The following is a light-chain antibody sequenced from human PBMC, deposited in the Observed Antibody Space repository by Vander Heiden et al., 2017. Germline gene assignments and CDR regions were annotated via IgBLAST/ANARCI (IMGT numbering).Light chain of an antibody. CDR1: STVSSY. Sequence: ETVLTHHPATLFLFPGERATFSLWAISTVSSYCAWYQQKPGQAPRLLIDDASNRATGIPARCSGSGSGTDFTLTISSLEPEDFAVYYCQQRSNWPPMYTFGQGTKLEIK. V-gene: IGKV3-11*01. CDR2: DAS. CDR3: QQRSNWPPMYT. J-gene: IGKJ2*01.